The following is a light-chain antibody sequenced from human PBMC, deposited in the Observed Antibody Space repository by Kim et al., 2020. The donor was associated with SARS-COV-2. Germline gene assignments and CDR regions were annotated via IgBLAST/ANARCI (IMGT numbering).Light chain of an antibody. CDR1: QSMSSW. Sequence: DFQMTQSPSTVSAFVGDRVTITCRASQSMSSWLAWYQQKSGKAPKLLIYDASTLASGVPSRFSGSGSGTEFTLTISSLQTDDFATYYCQHYGTFGQGTKVDIK. V-gene: IGKV1-5*01. CDR2: DAS. J-gene: IGKJ1*01. CDR3: QHYGT.